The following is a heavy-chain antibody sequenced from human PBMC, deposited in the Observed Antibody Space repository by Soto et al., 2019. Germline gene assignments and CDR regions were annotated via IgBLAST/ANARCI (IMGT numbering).Heavy chain of an antibody. D-gene: IGHD6-13*01. CDR1: GGSISSGSYY. V-gene: IGHV4-39*01. CDR2: MYHGGTT. J-gene: IGHJ4*02. Sequence: SETLSLTCSVSGGSISSGSYYWGWIRQTPGRGLEWIASMYHGGTTYSNPSLKSRVTISVDTSISTAYMELSRLRSDDTAVYYCARTPGYSSSWYFDYWGQGTLVTVSS. CDR3: ARTPGYSSSWYFDY.